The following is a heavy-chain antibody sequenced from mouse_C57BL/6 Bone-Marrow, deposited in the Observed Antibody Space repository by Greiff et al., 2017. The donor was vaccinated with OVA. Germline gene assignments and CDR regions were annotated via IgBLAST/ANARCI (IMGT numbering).Heavy chain of an antibody. D-gene: IGHD1-1*01. CDR3: ARDSLVYYYGSSLFYAKDY. CDR1: GYAFSSSW. Sequence: VQLQQSGPELVKPGASVKISCKASGYAFSSSWMNWVKQRPGKGLEWIGRIYPGDGDTNYHGKFKGKATLTADKSSSTAYMQLSSLTSEDSAVYFCARDSLVYYYGSSLFYAKDYWGQGTSVTVSS. CDR2: IYPGDGDT. V-gene: IGHV1-82*01. J-gene: IGHJ4*01.